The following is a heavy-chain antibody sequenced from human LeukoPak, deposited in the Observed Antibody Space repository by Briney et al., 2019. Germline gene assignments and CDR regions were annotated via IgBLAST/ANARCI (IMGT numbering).Heavy chain of an antibody. J-gene: IGHJ6*02. CDR3: ARYYSNGMDV. CDR1: GFTVSSNY. V-gene: IGHV3-74*01. Sequence: QPGGSLRLSCAASGFTVSSNYMSWVRQAPGKGLEWVSRINGDGITTTYADSVQGRFIISRDNGKKTLYLQMNSLRAEDTAVYYCARYYSNGMDVWGQGTTVTVSS. CDR2: INGDGITT.